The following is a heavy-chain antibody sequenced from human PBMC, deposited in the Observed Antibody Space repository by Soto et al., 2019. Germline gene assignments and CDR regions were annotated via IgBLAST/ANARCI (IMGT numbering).Heavy chain of an antibody. J-gene: IGHJ6*02. Sequence: GGSLRLSCAASGFTFSSYAMHWVRQAPGKGLEWVAVISYDGSNKYYADSVKGRFTISRDNSKNTLYLQMNSLRAEDTAVYYCARVYVAAAPNVYYYGMDVCGQGTSVTVSS. D-gene: IGHD6-13*01. CDR1: GFTFSSYA. V-gene: IGHV3-30-3*01. CDR3: ARVYVAAAPNVYYYGMDV. CDR2: ISYDGSNK.